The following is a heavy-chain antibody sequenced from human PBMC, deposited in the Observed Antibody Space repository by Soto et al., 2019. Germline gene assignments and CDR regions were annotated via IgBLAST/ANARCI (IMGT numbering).Heavy chain of an antibody. Sequence: GGSLRLSCAASGFTFSSYAMSWVRQAPGKGLEWVSAISGSGGSTYYADSVKGRFTISRDNSKNTLYLQMNSLRAEDTAVYYCAKEVGGYYDFWSGPDNSYYYYGMDVWGQGTTVTVSS. J-gene: IGHJ6*02. V-gene: IGHV3-23*01. D-gene: IGHD3-3*01. CDR2: ISGSGGST. CDR1: GFTFSSYA. CDR3: AKEVGGYYDFWSGPDNSYYYYGMDV.